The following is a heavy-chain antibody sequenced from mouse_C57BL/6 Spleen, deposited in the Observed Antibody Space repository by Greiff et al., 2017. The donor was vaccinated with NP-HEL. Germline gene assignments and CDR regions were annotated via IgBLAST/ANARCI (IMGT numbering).Heavy chain of an antibody. CDR1: GYAFSSYC. Sequence: QVQLQQSGAELVKPGASVKISCKASGYAFSSYCINWVKQRPGKGLEWLGQIYPGDGDTNDNGKFQGKATLTADKSSSTAYMQLSSLTSEDSAVYFCARLSSSYFDYWGQGTTLTVSS. CDR2: IYPGDGDT. D-gene: IGHD1-1*01. V-gene: IGHV1-80*01. J-gene: IGHJ2*01. CDR3: ARLSSSYFDY.